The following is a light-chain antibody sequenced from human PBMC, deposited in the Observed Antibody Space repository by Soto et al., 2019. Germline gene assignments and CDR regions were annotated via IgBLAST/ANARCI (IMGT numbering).Light chain of an antibody. Sequence: QSVLTQPASVSGSPGQSITISCTGTSSDVGAYNYVAWNQHHPGKAPKLMIYDVSNRPSGVSNRFSASKSGNTASLTISGLQAEDEADYYCSSYTSSRTRVFGGGTKLTVL. CDR3: SSYTSSRTRV. CDR1: SSDVGAYNY. J-gene: IGLJ3*02. V-gene: IGLV2-14*03. CDR2: DVS.